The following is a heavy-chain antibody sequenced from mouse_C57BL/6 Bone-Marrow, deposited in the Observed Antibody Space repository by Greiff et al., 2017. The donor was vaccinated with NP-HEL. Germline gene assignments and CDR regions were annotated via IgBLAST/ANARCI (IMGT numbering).Heavy chain of an antibody. D-gene: IGHD2-2*01. V-gene: IGHV1-69*01. CDR2: IDPSDSYT. J-gene: IGHJ2*01. Sequence: VQLQQPVAELVMPGASVKLSCKASGSTFTSYWMHWVKQRPGQGLEWIGEIDPSDSYTNYNQKFKGKSTLTVDKSSSTAYMQLSSLTSEDSAVYYCAREGRSTMVTNFDYWGQGTTLTVSS. CDR1: GSTFTSYW. CDR3: AREGRSTMVTNFDY.